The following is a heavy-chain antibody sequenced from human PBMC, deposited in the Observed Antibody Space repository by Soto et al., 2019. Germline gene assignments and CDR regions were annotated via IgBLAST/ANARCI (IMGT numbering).Heavy chain of an antibody. J-gene: IGHJ5*02. V-gene: IGHV1-69*13. Sequence: SVKVSCKASGGTFSSYAISWVRQAPGQGLEWMGGIIPVFGTANYAQKFQGRVTITADESTSTAYMELSSLRSEDTAVYYCARDPVNPKFTYQNNWFDPWGQGTLVTVSS. CDR3: ARDPVNPKFTYQNNWFDP. CDR1: GGTFSSYA. D-gene: IGHD2-2*01. CDR2: IIPVFGTA.